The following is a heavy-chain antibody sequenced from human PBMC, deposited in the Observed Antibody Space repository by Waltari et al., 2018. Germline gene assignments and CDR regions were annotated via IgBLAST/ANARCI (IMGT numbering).Heavy chain of an antibody. D-gene: IGHD3-9*01. CDR3: ARRDWLDDY. J-gene: IGHJ4*02. CDR2: ISGSGGST. Sequence: VQLVESGGGLVQPGGSLRLSCAASGFTFSSYARSWVRQAPGKGLEWVSAISGSGGSTSYADSVKCRFTISRSNAKNSLYLQMNILRAEDTSVYYCARRDWLDDYWGQGTLVTVSS. V-gene: IGHV3-23*04. CDR1: GFTFSSYA.